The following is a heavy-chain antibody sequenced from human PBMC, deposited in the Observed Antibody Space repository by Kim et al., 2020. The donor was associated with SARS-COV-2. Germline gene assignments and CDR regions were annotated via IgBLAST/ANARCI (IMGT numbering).Heavy chain of an antibody. CDR2: ISSSSSYI. CDR3: ARGAYCGGDCYSDVAFDI. CDR1: GFTFSSYS. D-gene: IGHD2-21*02. V-gene: IGHV3-21*04. J-gene: IGHJ3*02. Sequence: GGSLRLSCAASGFTFSSYSMNWVRQAPGKGLEWVSSISSSSSYIYYADSVKGRFTISRDNAKNSLYLQMNSLRAEDTAVYYCARGAYCGGDCYSDVAFDIWGQGTMVTVSS.